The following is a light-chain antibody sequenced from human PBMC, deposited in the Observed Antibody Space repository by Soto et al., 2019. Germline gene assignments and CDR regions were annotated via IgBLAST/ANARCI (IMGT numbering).Light chain of an antibody. CDR3: QQYNNWPT. J-gene: IGKJ1*01. CDR2: GAS. V-gene: IGKV3-15*01. CDR1: QNVGSN. Sequence: LLTQSPAAMSVSPGESATLSFRASQNVGSNLAWYQHKTGQAPRVLIYGASTRATGIPARFSGSGAGTEFTLTISSLQAEDFAVYYCQQYNNWPTFGQGTKVDIK.